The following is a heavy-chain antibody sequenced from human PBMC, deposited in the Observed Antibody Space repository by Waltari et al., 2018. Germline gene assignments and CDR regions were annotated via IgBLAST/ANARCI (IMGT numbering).Heavy chain of an antibody. V-gene: IGHV1-69*01. D-gene: IGHD3-22*01. J-gene: IGHJ4*02. CDR3: SAGYYDSSGYFVIDY. CDR2: IIPIFGTA. Sequence: QVQLVQSGAEVKKPGSSVKVSCKASGGTFSSYANSWVRQAPGQGLEWMGGIIPIFGTANYAQKFQGRVTITADESTSTAYMELSSLRSEDTAVYYCSAGYYDSSGYFVIDYWGQGTLVTVSS. CDR1: GGTFSSYA.